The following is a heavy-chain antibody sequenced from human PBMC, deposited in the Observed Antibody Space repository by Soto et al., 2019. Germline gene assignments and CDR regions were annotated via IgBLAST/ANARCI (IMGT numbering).Heavy chain of an antibody. D-gene: IGHD6-25*01. CDR2: IYYSGST. V-gene: IGHV4-59*01. J-gene: IGHJ6*02. CDR1: SDSIRNYY. Sequence: QVHLQESGPGLVNPSGTLSLTCTVSSDSIRNYYWNWIRQTPGKGLEWIGYIYYSGSTSYNPSLASRVTIFIDTSKTYFSLNLTSVTAADSGVYFCARGSSDRILPVEVWGRGTTVTVSS. CDR3: ARGSSDRILPVEV.